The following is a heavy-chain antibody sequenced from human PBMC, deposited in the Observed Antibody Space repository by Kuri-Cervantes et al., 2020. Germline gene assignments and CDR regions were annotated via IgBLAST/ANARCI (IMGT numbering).Heavy chain of an antibody. CDR3: ASPYCSSTSCYTGGYFQH. D-gene: IGHD2-2*02. V-gene: IGHV3-30-3*01. Sequence: GGSLRLSCAASGFTFSSYAMHWVRQAPGKGLEWVAVISYDGSNKYYADSVKGRFTISRDNSKNTLYLQMNSLRAEDTAVYYCASPYCSSTSCYTGGYFQHWGQGTLVTVSS. J-gene: IGHJ1*01. CDR1: GFTFSSYA. CDR2: ISYDGSNK.